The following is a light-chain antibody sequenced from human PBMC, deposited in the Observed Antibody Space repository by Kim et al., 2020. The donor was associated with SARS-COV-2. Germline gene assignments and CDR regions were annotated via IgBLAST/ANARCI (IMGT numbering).Light chain of an antibody. J-gene: IGKJ2*01. V-gene: IGKV1-17*03. CDR2: AAS. Sequence: SASVGATVTISCRASQDSNQNLVWFQQKPGQVPKRLIYAASRPQSGVPSRFSGSGSGTEFTLTITSLQPEDVATYYCLQHRSYPRTFGQGTKLEI. CDR3: LQHRSYPRT. CDR1: QDSNQN.